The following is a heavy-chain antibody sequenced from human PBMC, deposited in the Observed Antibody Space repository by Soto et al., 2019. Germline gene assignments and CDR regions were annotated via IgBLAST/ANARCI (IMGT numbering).Heavy chain of an antibody. D-gene: IGHD3-10*01. CDR3: VSLLWFGEPNFY. CDR1: GGSISSGGYY. V-gene: IGHV4-31*03. CDR2: IYYSGST. Sequence: PSETLSLTCTVSGGSISSGGYYWSWIRQHPGKGLEWIGYIYYSGSTYYNPSLKSRVTISVDTSKNQFSLKLSSVTAADTAVYYCVSLLWFGEPNFYWGQGTLVTVSS. J-gene: IGHJ4*02.